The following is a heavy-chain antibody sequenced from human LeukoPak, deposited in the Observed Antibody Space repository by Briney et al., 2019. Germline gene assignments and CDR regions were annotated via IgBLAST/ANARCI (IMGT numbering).Heavy chain of an antibody. Sequence: PSETLSLTCIVSGGSISSSSYYWGWIRQPPGKGLEWIGSIYYSGSTYYNPSLKSRVTISVDTSKNQFSLKLSSVTAADTAVYYCARDKDSSGTFNWGQGTLVTVSS. CDR1: GGSISSSSYY. D-gene: IGHD6-19*01. J-gene: IGHJ4*02. CDR2: IYYSGST. V-gene: IGHV4-39*07. CDR3: ARDKDSSGTFN.